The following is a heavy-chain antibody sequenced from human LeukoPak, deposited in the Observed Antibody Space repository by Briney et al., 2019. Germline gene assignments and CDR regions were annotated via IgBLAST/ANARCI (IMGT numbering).Heavy chain of an antibody. CDR3: ARGSYYYYDSSGYGDAFDI. D-gene: IGHD3-22*01. V-gene: IGHV1-18*01. Sequence: ASVKVSCKASGDTFTSYGISWVRQAPGQGLEWMGWISAYNGNTNYAQKLQGRVTMTTDTSTSTAYMELSSLRSEDTAVYYCARGSYYYYDSSGYGDAFDIWGQGTMVTVSS. CDR2: ISAYNGNT. J-gene: IGHJ3*02. CDR1: GDTFTSYG.